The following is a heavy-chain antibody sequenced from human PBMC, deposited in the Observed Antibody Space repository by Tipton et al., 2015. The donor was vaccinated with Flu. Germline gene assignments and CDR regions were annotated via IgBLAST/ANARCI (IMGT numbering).Heavy chain of an antibody. Sequence: SLRLSCEASGFTFDDYGMSWVRQAPGKGLEWVSGLNWNGGSTNYADSVRGRFTISRDNAKNTLYLQMNSLRAEDTAVYYCAKDKNEFYAFENWAQGTLVTVSS. D-gene: IGHD2/OR15-2a*01. CDR3: AKDKNEFYAFEN. J-gene: IGHJ4*02. V-gene: IGHV3-20*04. CDR1: GFTFDDYG. CDR2: LNWNGGST.